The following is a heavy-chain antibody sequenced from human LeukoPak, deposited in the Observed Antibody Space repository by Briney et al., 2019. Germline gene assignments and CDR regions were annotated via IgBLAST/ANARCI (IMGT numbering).Heavy chain of an antibody. D-gene: IGHD5-18*01. CDR3: ARSVRGYSSSLDY. Sequence: ASVKVSCKASGYTFTSYGISWVRQAPGQGLEWMGIINPSGGSTSYAQKFQGRVTMTRDTSTSTVYMELSSLRSEDTAVYYCARSVRGYSSSLDYWGQGTLVTVSS. CDR2: INPSGGST. V-gene: IGHV1-46*01. J-gene: IGHJ4*02. CDR1: GYTFTSYG.